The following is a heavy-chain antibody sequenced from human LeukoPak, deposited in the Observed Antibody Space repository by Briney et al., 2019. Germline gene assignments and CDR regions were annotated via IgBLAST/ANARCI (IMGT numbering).Heavy chain of an antibody. CDR2: IYNSGSA. CDR1: GFTVGSNY. D-gene: IGHD3-10*01. V-gene: IGHV3-53*05. Sequence: PGGSLRLSCAASGFTVGSNYMTWVRQAPGKGLEWVSVIYNSGSAFYADSVKGRFTISRDNSNNTVCLQMNSLRSDDTAVYYCARALLWFGEPSHIDYWGQGTLVTASS. CDR3: ARALLWFGEPSHIDY. J-gene: IGHJ4*02.